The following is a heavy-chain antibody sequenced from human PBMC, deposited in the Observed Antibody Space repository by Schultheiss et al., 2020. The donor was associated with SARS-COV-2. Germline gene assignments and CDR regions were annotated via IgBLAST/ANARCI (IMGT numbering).Heavy chain of an antibody. V-gene: IGHV3-9*01. D-gene: IGHD3-3*01. CDR1: GFTFDDYA. CDR2: ISWNSGSI. J-gene: IGHJ4*02. CDR3: ARGLRSGYRTVDY. Sequence: SLKISCAASGFTFDDYAMHWVRQAPGKGLEWVSGISWNSGSIGYADSVKGRFTISRDNAKNSLYLQMNSLRAEDTALYYCARGLRSGYRTVDYWGQGTLVTVSS.